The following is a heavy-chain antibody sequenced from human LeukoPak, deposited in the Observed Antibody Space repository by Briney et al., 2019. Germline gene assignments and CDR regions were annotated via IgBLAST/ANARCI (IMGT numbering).Heavy chain of an antibody. CDR3: VRSPQLDP. V-gene: IGHV4-59*01. CDR2: IQNSVTSY. J-gene: IGHJ5*02. Sequence: SETLSLTCTVSGGSIGSYSWSWVRQPPGKGLEWIGYIQNSVTSYTDNPSLQSRVTISVDTSKNQFSLKVTSVTAADTAVYYCVRSPQLDPWGQGTLVTVSS. CDR1: GGSIGSYS.